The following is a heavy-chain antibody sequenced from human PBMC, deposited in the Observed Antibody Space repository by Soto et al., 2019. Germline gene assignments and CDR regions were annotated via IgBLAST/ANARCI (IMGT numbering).Heavy chain of an antibody. Sequence: QVQLQQWGAGLLKPSETLSLTCAVYGGSFSGYYWIWIRQPPGKGLEWIGEIKYSGSTNYNPSLKSRVTISVDTSKNQFSLKLSSVTAADTAVYYCARKVGQWLGGYNWFDPWGQGTLVTVSS. CDR2: IKYSGST. J-gene: IGHJ5*02. D-gene: IGHD6-19*01. CDR3: ARKVGQWLGGYNWFDP. V-gene: IGHV4-34*01. CDR1: GGSFSGYY.